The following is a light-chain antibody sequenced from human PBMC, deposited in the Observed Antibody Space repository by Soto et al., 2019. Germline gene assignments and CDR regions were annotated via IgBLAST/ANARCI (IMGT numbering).Light chain of an antibody. CDR2: SDN. J-gene: IGLJ2*01. CDR1: GSSIGRNT. Sequence: QSVLTQPPSASGTPGQRVTISCSGSGSSIGRNTVIWYRQLPGTAPKLLIYSDNQRPSGVPDRFSGSKSGTSASLAISGLQSEDEADYYCSAWDDSLTVLFGGGTKLTVL. CDR3: SAWDDSLTVL. V-gene: IGLV1-44*01.